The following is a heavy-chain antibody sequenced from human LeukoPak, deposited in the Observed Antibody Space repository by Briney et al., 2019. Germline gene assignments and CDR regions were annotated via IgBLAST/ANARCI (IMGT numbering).Heavy chain of an antibody. J-gene: IGHJ4*02. D-gene: IGHD1/OR15-1a*01. CDR1: GGSFSGYY. CDR3: AVLGQTIGFDY. CDR2: INHSGST. V-gene: IGHV4-34*01. Sequence: SETLSLTCAVYGGSFSGYYWSWIRQPPGKGLEWIGEINHSGSTNYNPPLKSRVTISVDTSKNQFSLKLSSVTAADTAVYYCAVLGQTIGFDYWGQGTLVTVSS.